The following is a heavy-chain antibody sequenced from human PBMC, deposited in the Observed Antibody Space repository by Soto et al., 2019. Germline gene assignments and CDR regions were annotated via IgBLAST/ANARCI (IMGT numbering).Heavy chain of an antibody. V-gene: IGHV4-39*02. CDR3: ARDSGSYYAYYYYGMDV. Sequence: SETLSLTCTVSGGSISSSSYYWGWIRQPPGRGLEWIGSIYYSGSTYYNPSLKSRVTISVDTSKNQFSLKLSSVTAADTAVYYCARDSGSYYAYYYYGMDVWGQGTTVTVSS. D-gene: IGHD1-26*01. CDR1: GGSISSSSYY. CDR2: IYYSGST. J-gene: IGHJ6*02.